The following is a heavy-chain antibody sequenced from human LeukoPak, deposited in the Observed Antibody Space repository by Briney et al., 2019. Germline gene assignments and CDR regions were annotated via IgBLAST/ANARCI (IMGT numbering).Heavy chain of an antibody. V-gene: IGHV3-30*03. J-gene: IGHJ4*02. D-gene: IGHD6-19*01. CDR2: ISHEGSQT. Sequence: GGSLRLSCAASEFSFGSYGIHWVRQAPGKGLEWVAVISHEGSQTYYGESVRGRFTISRDNSKNMVYLQMNSLRAEDTAVYYCARTREQWQVLDYWGQGTLVTVSS. CDR1: EFSFGSYG. CDR3: ARTREQWQVLDY.